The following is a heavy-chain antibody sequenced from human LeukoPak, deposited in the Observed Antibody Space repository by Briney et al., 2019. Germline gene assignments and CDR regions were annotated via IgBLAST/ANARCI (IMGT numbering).Heavy chain of an antibody. D-gene: IGHD2-21*02. CDR3: ARDGQAVTDNYFDY. J-gene: IGHJ4*02. CDR2: ISYDGSNK. CDR1: GFTFSSYA. V-gene: IGHV3-30-3*01. Sequence: GGSLRLSCAASGFTFSSYAMHWVRQAPGKGLEWVAVISYDGSNKYYADSVKGRFTISRDNSKNTLYLQMNSLGAEDTAVYYCARDGQAVTDNYFDYWGQGTLVTVSS.